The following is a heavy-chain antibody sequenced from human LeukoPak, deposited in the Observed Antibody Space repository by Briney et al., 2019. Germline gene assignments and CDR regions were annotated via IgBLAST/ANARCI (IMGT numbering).Heavy chain of an antibody. V-gene: IGHV3-30*02. CDR2: IRYDGSNK. J-gene: IGHJ4*02. CDR1: GFTFSSYG. Sequence: PGGSLRLSCAASGFTFSSYGMHWVRQAPGKGLEWVAFIRYDGSNKYYADSVKGRFTISRDNSKNTLYLQMNSLRAEDTAVYHCAKDKAYYYGSGSSYYFDYWGQGTLVTVSS. CDR3: AKDKAYYYGSGSSYYFDY. D-gene: IGHD3-10*01.